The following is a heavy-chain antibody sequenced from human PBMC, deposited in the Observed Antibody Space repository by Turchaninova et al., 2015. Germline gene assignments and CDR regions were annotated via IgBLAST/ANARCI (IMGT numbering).Heavy chain of an antibody. CDR1: GDSISRSTNY. Sequence: QLQLQESGPGLGKPSATLSLTCTVSGDSISRSTNYWGWIRQPPGKGLEWIGSIYYSGSTNYNPSLKSRVTISADTSKNQFSLKLSSVTAADTAVYYCAKGARYWGQGTLVTVSS. V-gene: IGHV4-39*07. J-gene: IGHJ4*02. CDR2: IYYSGST. CDR3: AKGARY.